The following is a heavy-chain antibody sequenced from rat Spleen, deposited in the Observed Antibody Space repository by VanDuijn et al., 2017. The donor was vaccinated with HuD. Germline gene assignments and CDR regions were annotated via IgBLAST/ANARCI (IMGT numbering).Heavy chain of an antibody. D-gene: IGHD4-2*01. CDR3: TREDWVLDV. CDR2: ITSAGGTT. J-gene: IGHJ4*01. V-gene: IGHV5-31*01. Sequence: EVQVLESGGGLVQPGNSLKLSCVASGLTFNNYWMTWIRQAPGKGLEWVASITSAGGTTYYVDSVKGRFTISRDNAKSTLYLQMDSLRSEDTATYYCTREDWVLDVWGQGASVTVSS. CDR1: GLTFNNYW.